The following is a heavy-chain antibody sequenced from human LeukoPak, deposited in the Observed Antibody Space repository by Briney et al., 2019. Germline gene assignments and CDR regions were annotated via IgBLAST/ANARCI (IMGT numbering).Heavy chain of an antibody. CDR1: GFTFSSYA. Sequence: GGSLRLSCAASGFTFSSYAMSWVRQAPGKGLEWVSASSGSGGSTYYADSVKGRFTISRDNSKNTLYLQMNSLRAEDTALYHCARDTIFGVVIRGHAFDIWGQGTMVTVSS. D-gene: IGHD3-3*01. CDR2: SSGSGGST. V-gene: IGHV3-23*01. CDR3: ARDTIFGVVIRGHAFDI. J-gene: IGHJ3*02.